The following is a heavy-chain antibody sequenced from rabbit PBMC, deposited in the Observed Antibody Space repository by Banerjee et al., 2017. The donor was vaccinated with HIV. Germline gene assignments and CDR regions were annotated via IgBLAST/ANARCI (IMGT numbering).Heavy chain of an antibody. CDR3: TRGSRL. CDR1: GFSLSATGF. V-gene: IGHV1S40*01. CDR2: ISIGGSVST. J-gene: IGHJ6*01. D-gene: IGHD3-1*01. Sequence: QSLEESGGDLVKPGASLTLTCTASGFSLSATGFINWVRQAPGKGLEWIGTISIGGSVSTYYANWAKGRFTISKTSSTTVTLQMTSLTAADTATYFCTRGSRLWGQGTLVTVS.